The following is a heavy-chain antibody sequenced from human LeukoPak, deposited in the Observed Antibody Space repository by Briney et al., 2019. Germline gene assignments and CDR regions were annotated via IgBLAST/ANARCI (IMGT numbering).Heavy chain of an antibody. V-gene: IGHV4-59*01. D-gene: IGHD6-13*01. Sequence: LSETLSLTCTVSGGSIRNYYWSWIRQPPGKGLEWIGYIYYSGSTNYNPSLKSRVTISVDTSKNQFSLKLSSVTAADTAVYYCARVYYSSSYDYWYFDLWGRGTLVTVSS. CDR3: ARVYYSSSYDYWYFDL. CDR1: GGSIRNYY. J-gene: IGHJ2*01. CDR2: IYYSGST.